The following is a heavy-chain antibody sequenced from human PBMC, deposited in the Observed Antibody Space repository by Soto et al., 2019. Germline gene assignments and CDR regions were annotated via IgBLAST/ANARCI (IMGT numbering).Heavy chain of an antibody. Sequence: SETLSLTCTVSGGSISSGGYYWSWIRQHPGKGLEWIGYIYYSGSTYYNLSLKSRVTISVDTSKNQFSLKLSSVTAADTAVYYCARANSSGYYARFDPWGQGTLVTVSS. CDR1: GGSISSGGYY. D-gene: IGHD3-22*01. V-gene: IGHV4-31*03. J-gene: IGHJ5*02. CDR3: ARANSSGYYARFDP. CDR2: IYYSGST.